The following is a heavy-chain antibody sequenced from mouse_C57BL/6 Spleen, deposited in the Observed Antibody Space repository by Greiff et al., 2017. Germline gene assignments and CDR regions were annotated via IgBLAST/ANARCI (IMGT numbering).Heavy chain of an antibody. CDR3: ARAYTNGGFAY. Sequence: EVMLVESGGGLVKPGGSLKLSCAASGFTFSSYAMSWVRQTPEKRLEWVATISDGGSYTYYPDNVKGRFTISRDNAKNNLYLQMSHLKSEDTAMYYCARAYTNGGFAYWGQGTLVTVSA. CDR2: ISDGGSYT. D-gene: IGHD1-1*01. V-gene: IGHV5-4*03. J-gene: IGHJ3*01. CDR1: GFTFSSYA.